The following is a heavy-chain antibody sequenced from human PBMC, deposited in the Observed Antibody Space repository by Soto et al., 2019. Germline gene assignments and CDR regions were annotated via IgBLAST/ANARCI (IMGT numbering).Heavy chain of an antibody. D-gene: IGHD2-15*01. CDR1: GGSFSGYY. CDR3: ARGGRKAGLPR. J-gene: IGHJ4*02. CDR2: INHSGST. V-gene: IGHV4-34*01. Sequence: QVQLQQWGAGLLKPSETLSLTCAVYGGSFSGYYWSWIRQPPGKGLGWIGEINHSGSTNYNPSLKSRVTISVDTSKNQFSLKLSSVTAADTAVYYCARGGRKAGLPRWGQGTLVTVSS.